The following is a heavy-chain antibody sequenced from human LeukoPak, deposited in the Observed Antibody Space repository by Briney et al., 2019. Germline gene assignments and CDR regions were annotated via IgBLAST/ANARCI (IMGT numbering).Heavy chain of an antibody. CDR2: ISWNSGSI. J-gene: IGHJ6*02. V-gene: IGHV3-9*01. CDR1: GFTFDDFA. Sequence: GGSLRLSCAASGFTFDDFAMHWVRHAPGKGLEWVSGISWNSGSIGYADSVKGRFTISRDNAKNSLYLQMNSLRAEDTAVYYCARDSPMDVWGQGTTVTVSS. CDR3: ARDSPMDV.